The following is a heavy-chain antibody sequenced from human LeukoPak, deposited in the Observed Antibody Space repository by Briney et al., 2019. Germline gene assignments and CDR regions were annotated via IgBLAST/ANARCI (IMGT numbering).Heavy chain of an antibody. V-gene: IGHV4-34*01. CDR2: GSESGGT. D-gene: IGHD2-15*01. CDR3: ASPGGSLNWFDP. J-gene: IGHJ5*02. Sequence: SETLSLTCAVYGGSLNGHYWSWIRQPPGKGLEWIGEGSESGGTKFNPSLKSRVTISVDTSKNQFSLKLSSVTAADTAVYYCASPGGSLNWFDPWGQGTLVTVSS. CDR1: GGSLNGHY.